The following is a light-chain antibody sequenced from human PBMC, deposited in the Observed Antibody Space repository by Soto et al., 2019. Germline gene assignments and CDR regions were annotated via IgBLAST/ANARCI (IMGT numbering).Light chain of an antibody. V-gene: IGLV2-14*01. CDR3: SSYTSSTSYV. Sequence: LTQPASVSGSPGQSITISCIGTSSDVGGYNYVSWYQQHPGKAPKLMIYEVTNRPSGVSNRFSGSKSGNTASLTISGLQAEDEADYYCSSYTSSTSYVFGTGTKVTVL. J-gene: IGLJ1*01. CDR2: EVT. CDR1: SSDVGGYNY.